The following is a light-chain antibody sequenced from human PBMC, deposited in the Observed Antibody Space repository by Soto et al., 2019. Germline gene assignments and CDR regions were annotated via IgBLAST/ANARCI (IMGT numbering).Light chain of an antibody. Sequence: DIQMTQSPSTLSASVGDRVTITCRASQSISSWLAWYQQKPGKAPKLLIYKASSLESGVPSRFSGSGSGTEFTLTTSSLQPDDFATYYCQQYNSYSGWTFGQGTKVDIK. CDR1: QSISSW. CDR2: KAS. CDR3: QQYNSYSGWT. J-gene: IGKJ1*01. V-gene: IGKV1-5*03.